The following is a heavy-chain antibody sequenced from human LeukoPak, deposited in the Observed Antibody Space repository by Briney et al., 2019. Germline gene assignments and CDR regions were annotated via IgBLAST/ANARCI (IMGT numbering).Heavy chain of an antibody. D-gene: IGHD3-9*01. V-gene: IGHV3-7*01. CDR3: AKDGNILTGYYADY. CDR1: GFTFSSYW. J-gene: IGHJ4*02. CDR2: IKQDGSEK. Sequence: GGSLRLSCAASGFTFSSYWMSWVRQAPGKGLEWVANIKQDGSEKYYVDSVKGRFTISRDNAKNSLYLQMDSLRAEDTAVYYCAKDGNILTGYYADYWGQGTLVTVSS.